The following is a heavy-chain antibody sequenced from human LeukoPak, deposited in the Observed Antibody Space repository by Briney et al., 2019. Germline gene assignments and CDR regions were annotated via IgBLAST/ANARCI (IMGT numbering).Heavy chain of an antibody. CDR3: ARREQWLKTHYFDY. CDR2: IYYSGST. D-gene: IGHD6-19*01. V-gene: IGHV4-39*01. J-gene: IGHJ4*02. Sequence: PSETLSLTCTVSGGSISSSSYYWGWIRQPPGKGLEWIGSIYYSGSTYYNPSLKSRVTISVDTSKNQFSLKLSSVTAADTAVYYCARREQWLKTHYFDYWGPGTLVTVSS. CDR1: GGSISSSSYY.